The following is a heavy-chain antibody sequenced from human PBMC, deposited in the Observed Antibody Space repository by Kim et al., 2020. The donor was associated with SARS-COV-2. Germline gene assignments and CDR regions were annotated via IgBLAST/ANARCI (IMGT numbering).Heavy chain of an antibody. V-gene: IGHV3-30*04. CDR2: ISYDGSNK. CDR1: GFTFSSYA. D-gene: IGHD3-9*01. Sequence: GGSLRLSCAASGFTFSSYAMHWVRQAPGKGLEWVAVISYDGSNKYYADSVKGRFTISRDNSKNTLYLQMNSLRAEDTAVYYCARGRTGYLHPSDYWGQGTLVTVSS. J-gene: IGHJ4*02. CDR3: ARGRTGYLHPSDY.